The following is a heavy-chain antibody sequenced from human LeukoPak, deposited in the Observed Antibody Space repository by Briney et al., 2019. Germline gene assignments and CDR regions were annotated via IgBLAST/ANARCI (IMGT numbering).Heavy chain of an antibody. D-gene: IGHD4-23*01. V-gene: IGHV3-30*18. CDR2: ISYDGSNK. CDR3: AKTLTTTVVTQDY. CDR1: GFTFSSYG. J-gene: IGHJ4*02. Sequence: GGSLRLSCAASGFTFSSYGMHWVRQAPGKGLKWVAVISYDGSNKYYADSVKGRFTISRDNSKNTLYLQMNSLRAEDTAVYYCAKTLTTTVVTQDYWGQGTLVTVSS.